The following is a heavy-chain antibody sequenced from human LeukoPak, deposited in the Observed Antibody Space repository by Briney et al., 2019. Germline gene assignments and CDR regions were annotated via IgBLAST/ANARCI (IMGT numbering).Heavy chain of an antibody. CDR2: LYTSGSI. J-gene: IGHJ5*02. V-gene: IGHV4-4*07. CDR1: GASISRYY. CDR3: ARDLGDGYNRDWFDP. Sequence: SETLSLTCSVSGASISRYYWNWIRQPAGKRLEWIGRLYTSGSIYYNPSLGSRVTISLDKSKNQFYLRLSSVTAADTAVYYCARDLGDGYNRDWFDPWGQGTLVTVSS. D-gene: IGHD5-24*01.